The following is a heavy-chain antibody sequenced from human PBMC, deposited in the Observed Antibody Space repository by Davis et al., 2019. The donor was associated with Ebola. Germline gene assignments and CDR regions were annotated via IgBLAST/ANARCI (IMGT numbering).Heavy chain of an antibody. Sequence: SETLSLTCTVSGGSISSYYWSWTRQPPGKGLEWIGYIYYSGSTNYNPSLKSRVTISVDTSKNQFSLKLSSVTAADTAVYYCARGRSIAAAWGQGTLVTVSS. V-gene: IGHV4-59*08. CDR3: ARGRSIAAA. J-gene: IGHJ4*02. CDR2: IYYSGST. CDR1: GGSISSYY. D-gene: IGHD6-13*01.